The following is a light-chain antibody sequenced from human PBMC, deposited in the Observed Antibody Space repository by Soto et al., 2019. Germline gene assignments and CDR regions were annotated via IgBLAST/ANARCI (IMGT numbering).Light chain of an antibody. J-gene: IGLJ1*01. CDR2: EGS. V-gene: IGLV2-23*01. CDR3: CSYAGTPYF. Sequence: QSALTQPASVSGSPGQSIAISCTGTSSDVGSYNSVSWYQQHPGKAPKLMIYEGSKRPSGVSDRFSGSKSGNTASLTISGLQAEDEADYYCCSYAGTPYFFGTGTKVTVL. CDR1: SSDVGSYNS.